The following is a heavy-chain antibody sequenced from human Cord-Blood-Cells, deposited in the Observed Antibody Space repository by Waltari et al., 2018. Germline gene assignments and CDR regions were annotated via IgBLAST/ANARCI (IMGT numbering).Heavy chain of an antibody. J-gene: IGHJ5*02. V-gene: IGHV4-4*07. D-gene: IGHD3-10*01. CDR3: ARGITMVRGVTGWFDP. Sequence: QVQLQESGPGLVKPSETLSLTCTFPGGSISSYYWRWIRQPAGKGLEWIGRIYTSGSTNYNPSLKSRVTMSVDTSKNQFSLKLSSVTAADTAVYYCARGITMVRGVTGWFDPWGQGTLVTVSS. CDR2: IYTSGST. CDR1: GGSISSYY.